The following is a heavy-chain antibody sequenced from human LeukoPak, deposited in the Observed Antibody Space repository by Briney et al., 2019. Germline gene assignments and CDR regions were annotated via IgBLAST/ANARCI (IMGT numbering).Heavy chain of an antibody. CDR3: ARQNVFDI. CDR1: GGSIGDYH. CDR2: IHNTGGT. J-gene: IGHJ3*02. V-gene: IGHV4-4*07. Sequence: SETLSLTCTVSGGSIGDYHWNWIRQPAGKGLEWIGRIHNTGGTDYNPSLKSRVIMSVDTSKNQFSLKLRSVTAADTALYYCARQNVFDIWGQGTMVTVSS. D-gene: IGHD2/OR15-2a*01.